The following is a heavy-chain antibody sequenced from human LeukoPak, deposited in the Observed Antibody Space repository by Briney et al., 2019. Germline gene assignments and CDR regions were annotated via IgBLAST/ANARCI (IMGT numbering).Heavy chain of an antibody. D-gene: IGHD1-14*01. CDR3: ARAGWYYSYYMDV. CDR2: IKQDGSEK. Sequence: GGSLRLSCAASGFTFSSYWMSWVRQAPGKGLEWVANIKQDGSEKYYVDSVKGRFTISRDNAKNTLYLQMNSLRAEDTAVYYCARAGWYYSYYMDVWGTGTTVTISS. CDR1: GFTFSSYW. V-gene: IGHV3-7*01. J-gene: IGHJ6*03.